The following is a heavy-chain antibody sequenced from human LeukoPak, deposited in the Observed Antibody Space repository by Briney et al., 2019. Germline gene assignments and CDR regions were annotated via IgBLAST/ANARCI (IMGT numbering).Heavy chain of an antibody. CDR3: AGGGSGWYQRISGFDY. CDR1: GGSISSSNW. D-gene: IGHD6-19*01. V-gene: IGHV4-4*02. CDR2: IYHSGST. J-gene: IGHJ4*02. Sequence: SGTLSLTCAVSGGSISSSNWWSWVRQPPGKGLEWIGEIYHSGSTNYNPSLKSRVTISVDKSKNQFSLKLSSVTAADTAVYYCAGGGSGWYQRISGFDYWGQGTLVTVSS.